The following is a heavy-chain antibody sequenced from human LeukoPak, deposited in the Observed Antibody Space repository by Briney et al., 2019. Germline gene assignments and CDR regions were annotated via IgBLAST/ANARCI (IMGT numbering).Heavy chain of an antibody. J-gene: IGHJ3*02. CDR2: IYPGDSDT. Sequence: GESLKISCKGSGYSFTSYWIGWVRQMPGKGLEWMGIIYPGDSDTRYSPSFQGQVTISADKSISTAYLQWSSLKASDTAMYYCASLTGTTDTSGAFAIWGQGTMVTVSS. V-gene: IGHV5-51*01. CDR3: ASLTGTTDTSGAFAI. CDR1: GYSFTSYW. D-gene: IGHD1-20*01.